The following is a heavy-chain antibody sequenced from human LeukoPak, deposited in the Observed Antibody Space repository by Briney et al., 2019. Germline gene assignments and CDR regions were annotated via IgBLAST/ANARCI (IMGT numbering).Heavy chain of an antibody. Sequence: GGSLRLSCAASGFTFSIYWMHWVRQVPGKRPVWVSRINDDGSDTIYADSVRGRFTISRDDAKNTVYLQMNNLRAEDTAVYYCVRGGPSTWSWGQGTLVTVSS. CDR1: GFTFSIYW. V-gene: IGHV3-74*01. D-gene: IGHD2-15*01. J-gene: IGHJ5*02. CDR3: VRGGPSTWS. CDR2: INDDGSDT.